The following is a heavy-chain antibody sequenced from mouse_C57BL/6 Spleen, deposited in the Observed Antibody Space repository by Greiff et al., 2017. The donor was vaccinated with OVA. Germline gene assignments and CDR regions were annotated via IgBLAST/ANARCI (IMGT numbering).Heavy chain of an antibody. CDR3: AKNWDVAAMDY. V-gene: IGHV5-17*01. CDR2: ISSGSSTI. CDR1: GFTFSDYG. J-gene: IGHJ4*01. D-gene: IGHD4-1*01. Sequence: DVMLVESGGGLVKPGGSLKLSCAASGFTFSDYGMHWVRQAPEKGLEWVAYISSGSSTIYYADTVKGRFTISRDNAKNTLFLQMTSLRSEDTAMYYCAKNWDVAAMDYWGQGTSVTVSS.